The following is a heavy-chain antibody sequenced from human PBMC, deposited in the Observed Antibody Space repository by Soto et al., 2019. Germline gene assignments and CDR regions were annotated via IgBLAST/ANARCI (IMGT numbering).Heavy chain of an antibody. CDR2: INPSSGGT. V-gene: IGHV1-46*01. D-gene: IGHD2-8*02. CDR1: GYSFTNYY. J-gene: IGHJ4*02. Sequence: GPPVKVSCKASGYSFTNYYLHWVRQAPGQGLEWMGIINPSSGGTTNAQKFQDRVTMTRDTSTSTVYMELSSLRSEDTAIYFCARSGGGVIDYWGQGTLVTVSS. CDR3: ARSGGGVIDY.